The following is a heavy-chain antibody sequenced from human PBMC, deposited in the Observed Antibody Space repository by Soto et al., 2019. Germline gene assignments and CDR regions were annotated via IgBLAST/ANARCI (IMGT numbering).Heavy chain of an antibody. CDR1: GGSISSGGYY. D-gene: IGHD6-13*01. Sequence: PSEALSLTCTVSGGSISSGGYYWSWIRQHPGKGLEWIGYIYYSGSTYYNPSLKSRVTISVDTSKNQFSLKLSSVTAADTAVYYCARGLAAGDDAFDIWGQGTMVTVS. J-gene: IGHJ3*02. V-gene: IGHV4-31*03. CDR2: IYYSGST. CDR3: ARGLAAGDDAFDI.